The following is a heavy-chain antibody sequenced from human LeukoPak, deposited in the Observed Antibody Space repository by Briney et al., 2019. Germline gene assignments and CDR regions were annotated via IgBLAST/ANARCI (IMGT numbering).Heavy chain of an antibody. Sequence: PSETLPLTCAVSGGSISSSNWWSWVRQPPGKGLEWIGEIYHSGSTNYNPSLKSRVTISVDKSKNQFSLKLSSVTAADTAVYYCARDGARRYYGSGSYLYYYYYYGMDVWGQGTTVTVSS. CDR3: ARDGARRYYGSGSYLYYYYYYGMDV. J-gene: IGHJ6*02. D-gene: IGHD3-10*01. CDR1: GGSISSSNW. CDR2: IYHSGST. V-gene: IGHV4-4*02.